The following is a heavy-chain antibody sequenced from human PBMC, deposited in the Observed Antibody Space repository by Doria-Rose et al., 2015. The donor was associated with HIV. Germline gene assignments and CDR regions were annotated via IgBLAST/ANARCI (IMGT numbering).Heavy chain of an antibody. Sequence: QVQLVQSGGGVVQPGRSLRLSCGASGFSFSDYGMHWVRQAPGKGLEWVAVIPFDGNNQYSADSVKGRFSITRDNSKNTLYLQMNSRRPEDTAVYSWSKEAVPGAGPGSPECYYGMDVWGQGTTVTVSS. V-gene: IGHV3-30*18. D-gene: IGHD2-2*01. CDR1: GFSFSDYG. J-gene: IGHJ6*02. CDR2: IPFDGNNQ. CDR3: SKEAVPGAGPGSPECYYGMDV.